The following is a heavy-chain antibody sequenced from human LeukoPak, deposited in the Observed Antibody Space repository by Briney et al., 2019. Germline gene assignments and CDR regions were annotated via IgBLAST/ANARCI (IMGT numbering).Heavy chain of an antibody. Sequence: ASVKVSCKASGYTFTGYYMHWVRQAPGPGLEWMGWINPNSGGTNYAQKFQGRVTMTRDTSISTAYMELSRLRSDDTAVYYCASLDYDSSGYYIWGQGTLVTVSS. CDR2: INPNSGGT. D-gene: IGHD3-22*01. J-gene: IGHJ4*02. CDR3: ASLDYDSSGYYI. V-gene: IGHV1-2*02. CDR1: GYTFTGYY.